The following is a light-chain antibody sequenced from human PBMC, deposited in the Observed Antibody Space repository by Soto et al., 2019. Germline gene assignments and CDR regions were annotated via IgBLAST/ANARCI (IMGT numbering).Light chain of an antibody. CDR1: QSVSSSY. V-gene: IGKV3-20*01. Sequence: IVLTQSPCTLSLSPGERATLSCRASQSVSSSYLAWYQQKPGQAPRLLIYDASSRATGIPDRFSGSGSGTDFTLTISRLEPEDFAVYYCQQYGSSETFGQGTKVDIK. J-gene: IGKJ1*01. CDR3: QQYGSSET. CDR2: DAS.